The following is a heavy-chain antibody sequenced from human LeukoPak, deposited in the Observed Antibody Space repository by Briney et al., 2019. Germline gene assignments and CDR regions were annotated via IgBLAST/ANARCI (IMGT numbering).Heavy chain of an antibody. V-gene: IGHV3-7*01. CDR1: GFTFSSYW. Sequence: GGSLRLSCAASGFTFSSYWMGWVRQAPGKRLEWVANIKQDGSEKYYVDSVKGRFTISRDNAKNSLYLQMDRLRAEDTAIYYCARDVFDFWGQGILVTVSS. CDR2: IKQDGSEK. J-gene: IGHJ4*02. CDR3: ARDVFDF.